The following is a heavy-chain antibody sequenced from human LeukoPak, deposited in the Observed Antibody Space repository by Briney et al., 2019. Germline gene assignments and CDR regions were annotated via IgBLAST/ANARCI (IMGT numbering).Heavy chain of an antibody. Sequence: ASVKVSCKASGYIFTGYYMHWVRQAPGQGLEWMGWINPNSGGTNYAQKFQGRVTITRDTSISTAYMELSRLRSDDTAVYYCARDLAAAGTNHYYYGIDVWGQGTTVTVSS. J-gene: IGHJ6*02. CDR2: INPNSGGT. CDR3: ARDLAAAGTNHYYYGIDV. V-gene: IGHV1-2*02. D-gene: IGHD6-13*01. CDR1: GYIFTGYY.